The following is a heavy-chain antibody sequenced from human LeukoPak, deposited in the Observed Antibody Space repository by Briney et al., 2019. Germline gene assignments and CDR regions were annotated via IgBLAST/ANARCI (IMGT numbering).Heavy chain of an antibody. Sequence: PGGSLRLSCAASGFTFRSYAMSWVRQPPGKGLEWVSGIDSGGSTYYADSVKGRFTISRDYSKNTPYLQMNSLRAEDTALYYCAKGAVAGTAFFDYWGQGTLVTVS. J-gene: IGHJ4*02. CDR1: GFTFRSYA. CDR3: AKGAVAGTAFFDY. V-gene: IGHV3-23*01. CDR2: IDSGGST. D-gene: IGHD6-19*01.